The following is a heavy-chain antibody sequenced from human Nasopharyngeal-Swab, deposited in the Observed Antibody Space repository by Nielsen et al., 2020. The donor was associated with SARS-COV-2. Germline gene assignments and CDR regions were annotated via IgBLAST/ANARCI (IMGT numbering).Heavy chain of an antibody. J-gene: IGHJ4*02. CDR2: IFYNGFT. CDR3: ARRQSSGWYGSFDY. CDR1: GDSIDRSSFY. V-gene: IGHV4-39*01. Sequence: SETLSLTCSVTGDSIDRSSFYWAWIRQPPGKGLEWTGSIFYNGFTYYNPSLKSRVTISVDTSKNEFSVKLSSATAADTAVYYCARRQSSGWYGSFDYWGQGRLVTVSS. D-gene: IGHD6-19*01.